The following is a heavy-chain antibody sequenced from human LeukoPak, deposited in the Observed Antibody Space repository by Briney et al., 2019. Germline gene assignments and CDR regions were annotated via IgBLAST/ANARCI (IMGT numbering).Heavy chain of an antibody. V-gene: IGHV4-4*07. Sequence: SETLSLTCTVSGGSISSDYWSWIRQPAGRGLEWIGRIFTSGSTSYNPSLKSRVAMSLDTSKNQFSLKLSSVTAADTAVYFCSRGGANDLWGQGTLVTVSS. CDR1: GGSISSDY. CDR3: SRGGANDL. CDR2: IFTSGST. J-gene: IGHJ5*02. D-gene: IGHD4/OR15-4a*01.